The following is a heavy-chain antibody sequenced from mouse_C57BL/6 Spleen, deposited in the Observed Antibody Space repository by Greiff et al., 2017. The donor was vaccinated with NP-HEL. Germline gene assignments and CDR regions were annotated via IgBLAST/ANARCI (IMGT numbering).Heavy chain of an antibody. V-gene: IGHV2-6*01. D-gene: IGHD2-3*01. CDR1: GFSLTSYG. Sequence: VMLVESGPGLVAPSQSLSITCTVSGFSLTSYGVDWVRQSPGKGLEWLGVIWGVGSTNYNSALKSRLSISKDNSKSQVFLKMNSLQTDDTAMYYCASEGIYDGYRFAYWGQGTLVTVSA. CDR3: ASEGIYDGYRFAY. CDR2: IWGVGST. J-gene: IGHJ3*01.